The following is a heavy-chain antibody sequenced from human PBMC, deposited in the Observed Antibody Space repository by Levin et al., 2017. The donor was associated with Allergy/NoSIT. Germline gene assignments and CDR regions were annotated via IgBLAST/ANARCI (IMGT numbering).Heavy chain of an antibody. CDR2: INPNSGGT. Sequence: GESLKISCKASGYTFTGYYMHWVRQAPGQGLEWMGRINPNSGGTNYAQKFQGRVTMTRDTSISTAYMELSRLRSDDTAVYYCARLSSIMITFGGVIAPDYWGQGTLVTVSS. V-gene: IGHV1-2*06. CDR1: GYTFTGYY. D-gene: IGHD3-16*02. CDR3: ARLSSIMITFGGVIAPDY. J-gene: IGHJ4*02.